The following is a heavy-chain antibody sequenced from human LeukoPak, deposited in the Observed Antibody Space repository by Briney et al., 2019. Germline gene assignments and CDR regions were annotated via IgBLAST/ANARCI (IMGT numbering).Heavy chain of an antibody. CDR3: ARDRLYISSSEDY. D-gene: IGHD6-6*01. CDR2: IYSCGST. CDR1: GLTVSSNY. Sequence: PGGSLRLSCAASGLTVSSNYMRWVRQAPGKGLEWVTVIYSCGSTYYAESVKGRFTIPRDSSKNTLYLQMNSLRVEDTAVYYCARDRLYISSSEDYWGQGILVTVSS. J-gene: IGHJ4*02. V-gene: IGHV3-53*01.